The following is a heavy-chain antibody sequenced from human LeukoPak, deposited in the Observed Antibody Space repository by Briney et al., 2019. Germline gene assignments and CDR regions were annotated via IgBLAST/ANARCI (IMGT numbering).Heavy chain of an antibody. J-gene: IGHJ4*02. CDR3: AREDLPSGSDTYDY. V-gene: IGHV3-48*03. CDR2: ISSSGSMM. Sequence: PGGSLRLSCAASGFTFSSYEMNWVRQAPGKGLEGVSYISSSGSMMNYADSVKGRFTISRDNAKNSLYLQMNSLRAEDTAVYYCAREDLPSGSDTYDYWGQGTLVTVSS. CDR1: GFTFSSYE. D-gene: IGHD1-26*01.